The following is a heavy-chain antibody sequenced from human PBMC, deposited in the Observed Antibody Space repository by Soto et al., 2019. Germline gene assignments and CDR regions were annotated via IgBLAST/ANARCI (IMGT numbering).Heavy chain of an antibody. CDR3: ARDAGARGSGWFGDYYYYYGMDV. CDR2: ISAYNGNT. Sequence: XSVKVACKASGSPLTSYGIVWVRQSPGQGLEWMGWISAYNGNTNYAQKLQGRVTMTTDTSTSTAYMELRSLRSDDTAVYYCARDAGARGSGWFGDYYYYYGMDVWGQRTTVTVSS. D-gene: IGHD6-19*01. CDR1: GSPLTSYG. V-gene: IGHV1-18*04. J-gene: IGHJ6*02.